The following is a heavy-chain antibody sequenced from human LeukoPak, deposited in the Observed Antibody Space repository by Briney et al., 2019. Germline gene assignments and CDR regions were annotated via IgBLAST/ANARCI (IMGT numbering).Heavy chain of an antibody. CDR1: GGSISSGSCY. CDR2: IYTSGST. J-gene: IGHJ3*01. V-gene: IGHV4-61*02. D-gene: IGHD3-3*01. Sequence: SETLSLTCTVYGGSISSGSCYWSWIRQPAGKGLEWIGRIYTSGSTNYNPSLKSRVTISVDTSKNQFSLKLSSVTAADTAVYYCSRMAAIFGVYVAFDLWGQRTMVTVSS. CDR3: SRMAAIFGVYVAFDL.